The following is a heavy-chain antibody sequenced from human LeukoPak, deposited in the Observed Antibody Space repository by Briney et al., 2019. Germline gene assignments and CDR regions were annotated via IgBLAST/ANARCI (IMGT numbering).Heavy chain of an antibody. J-gene: IGHJ4*02. CDR3: AKDGTVGGYYFDY. V-gene: IGHV3-30*02. D-gene: IGHD4-23*01. CDR1: GFTFSSYG. Sequence: GGSLRLSCAAPGFTFSSYGMHWFRQAPGKGLEWVAFIRYDGSNKYYADSVKGRFTISRDNSKNTLYLQMNSLRAEDTAVYYCAKDGTVGGYYFDYWGQGTLVTVSS. CDR2: IRYDGSNK.